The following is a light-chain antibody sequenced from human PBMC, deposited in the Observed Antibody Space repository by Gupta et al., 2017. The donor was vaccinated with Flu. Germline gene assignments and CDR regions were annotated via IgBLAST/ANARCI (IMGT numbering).Light chain of an antibody. CDR2: KDT. J-gene: IGLJ3*02. V-gene: IGLV3-25*03. CDR3: QSADSTAWV. CDR1: ALPNQY. Sequence: SYELTQPPSMSVSPGQTARITCSGKALPNQYTYWYQQKRGQAPVLLIYKDTERPSGIPERFSASSSGTTVTLTINGVQAEDEGDYYCQSADSTAWVFGGGTKLTVL.